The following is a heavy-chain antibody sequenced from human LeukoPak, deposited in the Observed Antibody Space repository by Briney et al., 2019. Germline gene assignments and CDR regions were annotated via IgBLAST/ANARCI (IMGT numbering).Heavy chain of an antibody. CDR1: GYSFTSYW. Sequence: GESLKISCKGSGYSFTSYWIGWVRQMPGKGLEWMGIIYPGDSDTRYSPSFQGQVTLSADKSLSTAYLQWSSRKASDTAMYYCARPSFGYYMDVWGKGTTVTVSS. CDR3: ARPSFGYYMDV. CDR2: IYPGDSDT. V-gene: IGHV5-51*01. J-gene: IGHJ6*03. D-gene: IGHD3-10*01.